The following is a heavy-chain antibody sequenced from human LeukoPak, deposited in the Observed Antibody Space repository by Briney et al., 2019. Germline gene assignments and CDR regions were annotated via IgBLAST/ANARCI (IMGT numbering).Heavy chain of an antibody. CDR3: AKKGTVAGTGYFDY. J-gene: IGHJ4*02. Sequence: PRGSLRLSCAASGFTFSSYAMSWVRQAPGKGLEWVSGISGSGGSTYYADSVKGRFTISRDNSKIMVYLQMNSLRAEDTAVYYCAKKGTVAGTGYFDYWGQGTRVTVSS. CDR2: ISGSGGST. V-gene: IGHV3-23*01. D-gene: IGHD6-19*01. CDR1: GFTFSSYA.